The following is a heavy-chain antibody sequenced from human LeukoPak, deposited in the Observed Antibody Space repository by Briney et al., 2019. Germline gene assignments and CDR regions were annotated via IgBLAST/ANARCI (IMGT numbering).Heavy chain of an antibody. D-gene: IGHD6-19*01. V-gene: IGHV3-23*01. J-gene: IGHJ4*02. CDR1: GFTFSTYA. CDR3: AKDAQAVPAYFDC. Sequence: GGSLRLSCAASGFTFSTYAMSRVRQAPGKGLGWVSAISGSIYYADSVKGRFTISRDNSKNTLYLQMNSLRAEDTAVYYCAKDAQAVPAYFDCWGQGTLVTASS. CDR2: ISGSI.